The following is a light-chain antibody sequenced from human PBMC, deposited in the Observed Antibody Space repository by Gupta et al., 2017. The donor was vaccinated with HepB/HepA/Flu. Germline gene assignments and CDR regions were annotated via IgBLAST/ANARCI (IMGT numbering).Light chain of an antibody. CDR3: TQARRPPLT. V-gene: IGKV2-28*01. J-gene: IGKJ4*01. CDR2: SVS. Sequence: DIMLTQSPLSLPVTLGEPASISCRSSQRLLNSDGYAFLDWYQQKPGQSPQLLIYSVSKRAPGVPDRITGSASDAEFTLKINKVEAEDVAIYYCTQARRPPLTFGDGTKVDI. CDR1: QRLLNSDGYAF.